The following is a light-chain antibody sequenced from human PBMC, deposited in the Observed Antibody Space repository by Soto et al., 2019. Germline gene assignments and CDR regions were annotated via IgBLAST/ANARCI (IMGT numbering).Light chain of an antibody. CDR1: SSDVGAYDY. J-gene: IGLJ3*02. CDR3: CSYAGSYTWV. CDR2: DVS. V-gene: IGLV2-11*01. Sequence: QSALTQPRSVSGSPGQSVTISCTGTSSDVGAYDYVSWSQQHPGKAPKLMIYDVSKRPSGVPDRFSGSKSGNTASLTISGLRAEDEADYYCCSYAGSYTWVFGGGTKLTVL.